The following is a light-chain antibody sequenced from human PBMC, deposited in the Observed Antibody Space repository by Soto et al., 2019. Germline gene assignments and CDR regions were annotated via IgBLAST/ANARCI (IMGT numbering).Light chain of an antibody. Sequence: DIHMTQSPSSLSAALGDRVTITLRASQRISTYLNWYHQKPGKAPKLLIYAASSLQSGVPLRFSGSGSGTGFTLTISSLQPEDFATYFCQQSSSSPWTFGQGTKVDI. J-gene: IGKJ1*01. CDR1: QRISTY. V-gene: IGKV1-39*01. CDR2: AAS. CDR3: QQSSSSPWT.